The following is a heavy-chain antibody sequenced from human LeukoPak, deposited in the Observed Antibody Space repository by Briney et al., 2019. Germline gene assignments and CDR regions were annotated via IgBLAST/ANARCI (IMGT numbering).Heavy chain of an antibody. CDR2: IDPSGGST. CDR1: GYTFTSYY. CDR3: AGVSSSWGFDY. Sequence: ASVKVSCKASGYTFTSYYMHWVRQAPGQGLEWMGIIDPSGGSTSYAQKFQGRVTMTRDTSTSTVYMELSSLRSEDTAVYYCAGVSSSWGFDYWGQGPQVTVSS. V-gene: IGHV1-46*01. D-gene: IGHD6-13*01. J-gene: IGHJ4*02.